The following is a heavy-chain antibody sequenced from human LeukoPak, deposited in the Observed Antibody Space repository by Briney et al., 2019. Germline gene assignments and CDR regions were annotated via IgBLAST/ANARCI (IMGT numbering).Heavy chain of an antibody. CDR3: ASRSTYYYDSSGYCSVAEAFDI. J-gene: IGHJ3*02. CDR2: INSSSRHI. D-gene: IGHD3-22*01. CDR1: VFPFRIYN. V-gene: IGHV3-21*01. Sequence: GVPLRLFCAASVFPFRIYNMNCLPQAPGKGLEWVSSINSSSRHIYYVDSVKGRFTISRDNGKNSLYLQMNSLRAEDTAVYYCASRSTYYYDSSGYCSVAEAFDIWGQGTMVTVSS.